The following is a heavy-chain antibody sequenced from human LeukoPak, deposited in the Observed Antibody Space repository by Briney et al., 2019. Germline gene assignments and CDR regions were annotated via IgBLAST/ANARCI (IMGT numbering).Heavy chain of an antibody. CDR3: ATGSTAMVTGAFDY. CDR2: ISWNSGSI. CDR1: GFTFDDYA. J-gene: IGHJ4*02. V-gene: IGHV3-9*01. Sequence: PGGSLRLSCAASGFTFDDYAMHWVRQAPGKGLEWVSGISWNSGSIGYADSVKGRFTISRDNAKNSLYLQMNSLRAEDTALYYCATGSTAMVTGAFDYWGQGTLVTVSS. D-gene: IGHD5-18*01.